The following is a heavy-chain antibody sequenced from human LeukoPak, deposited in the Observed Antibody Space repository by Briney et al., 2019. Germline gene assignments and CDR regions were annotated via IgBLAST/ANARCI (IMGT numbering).Heavy chain of an antibody. V-gene: IGHV3-30*19. Sequence: QPGGSLRLSCAASGFTFNNYGIHWVRQAPGKGLEWVAVISYDGSKKFYAHSVKGRFTISRDNSKNTLYLHMNSLRAEDTAVYYCARDSPYSGNYSPIDYWGQGTLVTVSS. CDR1: GFTFNNYG. J-gene: IGHJ4*02. CDR2: ISYDGSKK. D-gene: IGHD1-26*01. CDR3: ARDSPYSGNYSPIDY.